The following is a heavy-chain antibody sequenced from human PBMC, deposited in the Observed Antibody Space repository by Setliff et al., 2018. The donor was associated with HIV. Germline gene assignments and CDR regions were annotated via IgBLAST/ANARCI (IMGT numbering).Heavy chain of an antibody. V-gene: IGHV4-39*07. D-gene: IGHD6-19*01. CDR3: ARGGTVSADFDS. Sequence: SETLSLTCTVSRDSIRNGAYYWGWIRQPPGKGLEWIGSIYYSGSAYYNPSFKSRDTLSVDTSENQFSLRLSSVTAADTAVYFCARGGTVSADFDSWGQGTLVTVSS. CDR2: IYYSGSA. CDR1: RDSIRNGAYY. J-gene: IGHJ4*02.